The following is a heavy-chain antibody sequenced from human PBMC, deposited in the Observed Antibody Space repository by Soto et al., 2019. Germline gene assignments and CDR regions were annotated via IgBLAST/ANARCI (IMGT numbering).Heavy chain of an antibody. J-gene: IGHJ4*01. V-gene: IGHV1-46*03. CDR3: AREPPDGYRFDY. D-gene: IGHD5-18*01. Sequence: ASVKVSCKASGFAFTSYNIHWMRQAPGQGLEWIGIIRPTYGNTEYAQAFQGRVSINRDTATSTVYMELSSLKSEDTAVFYCAREPPDGYRFDYWG. CDR2: IRPTYGNT. CDR1: GFAFTSYN.